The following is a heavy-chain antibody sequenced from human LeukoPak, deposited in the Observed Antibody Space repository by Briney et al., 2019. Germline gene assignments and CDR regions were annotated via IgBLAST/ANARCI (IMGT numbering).Heavy chain of an antibody. CDR2: VSYDGSDK. CDR1: GFTFSSYV. CDR3: AKVSSDWPEGGY. D-gene: IGHD6-19*01. Sequence: GGSLRLSCAASGFTFSSYVMHWVRQAPGKGLEWVAVVSYDGSDKYYADSVKGRFTISRDNSKNTLYLQMNSLRPEDTAVYYCAKVSSDWPEGGYWGQGTLVTVSS. J-gene: IGHJ4*02. V-gene: IGHV3-30*18.